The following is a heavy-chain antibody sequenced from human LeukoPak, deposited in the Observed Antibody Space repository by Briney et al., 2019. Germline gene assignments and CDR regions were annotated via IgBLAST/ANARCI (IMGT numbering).Heavy chain of an antibody. CDR2: INHSGST. J-gene: IGHJ6*03. V-gene: IGHV4-34*01. D-gene: IGHD3-3*01. Sequence: SETLSLTCAVYGGSFSGYYWSWIRQPPGKGVEWIGEINHSGSTNYNPSLKSRVTISVDTSKNQFSLKLSSVTAADTAVYYCARVVGVVIRYYYYYMDVWGKGTTVTVSS. CDR3: ARVVGVVIRYYYYYMDV. CDR1: GGSFSGYY.